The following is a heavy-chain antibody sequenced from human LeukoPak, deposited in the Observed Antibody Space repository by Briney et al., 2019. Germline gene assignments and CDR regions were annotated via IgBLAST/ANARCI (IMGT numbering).Heavy chain of an antibody. V-gene: IGHV3-48*01. Sequence: GGSLRLSCAASGFTFSSYSMNWVRQAPGKGLEWVSYISSSSSTIYYADSVKGRFTISRDNAKNPLYLQMNSLRAEDTAVYYCASGWDAFDIWGQGTMVTVSS. J-gene: IGHJ3*02. CDR3: ASGWDAFDI. CDR2: ISSSSSTI. D-gene: IGHD5-24*01. CDR1: GFTFSSYS.